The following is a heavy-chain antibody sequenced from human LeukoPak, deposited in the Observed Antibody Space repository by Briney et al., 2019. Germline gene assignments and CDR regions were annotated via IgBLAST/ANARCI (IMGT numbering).Heavy chain of an antibody. V-gene: IGHV1-2*02. Sequence: ASVKVSCKASGYTFTGYYMHWVRQAPGQGLEWMGWINPNSGGTNYAQKFQGRVTMTRDTSISTAYMELSRLRSDDTAVYYCARINYDSIVVGFGYWGQGTLVTVSS. CDR3: ARINYDSIVVGFGY. CDR1: GYTFTGYY. J-gene: IGHJ4*02. D-gene: IGHD2-21*01. CDR2: INPNSGGT.